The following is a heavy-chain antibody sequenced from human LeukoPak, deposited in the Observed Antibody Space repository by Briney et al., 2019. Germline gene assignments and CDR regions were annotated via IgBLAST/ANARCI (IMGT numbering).Heavy chain of an antibody. D-gene: IGHD5-24*01. CDR1: GYTFTGYY. V-gene: IGHV1-2*02. CDR2: INPNSGGT. CDR3: ARDTRSGWLQLMSHAFDI. Sequence: ASVKVSCKASGYTFTGYYMHWVRQAPGQGLEWMGWINPNSGGTNYAQKFQGRVTMTRDTSISTAYMELSRLRSDDTAVYYCARDTRSGWLQLMSHAFDIWGQGTMVTVSS. J-gene: IGHJ3*02.